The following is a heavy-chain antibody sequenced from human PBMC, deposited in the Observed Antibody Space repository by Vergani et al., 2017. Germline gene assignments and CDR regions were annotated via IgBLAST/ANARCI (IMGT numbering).Heavy chain of an antibody. V-gene: IGHV3-30*18. CDR1: GFTFSSYG. CDR2: ISYDGSNK. D-gene: IGHD1-26*01. J-gene: IGHJ4*02. Sequence: QVQLVESGGGVVQPGRSLRLSCAASGFTFSSYGMHWVRQAPGKGLEWVAVISYDGSNKYYADSVKGRFTISRDNAKNSLYLQMNSLRAEDTALYYCAKVSGSSPTAYYFDYWGQGTLVTVSS. CDR3: AKVSGSSPTAYYFDY.